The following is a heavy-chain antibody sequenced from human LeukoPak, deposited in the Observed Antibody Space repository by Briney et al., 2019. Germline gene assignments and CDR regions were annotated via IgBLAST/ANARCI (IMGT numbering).Heavy chain of an antibody. CDR1: GYTFTSYG. D-gene: IGHD3-9*01. Sequence: ASVKVSCKASGYTFTSYGISWVRQAPGQGLEWMGWISAYNGNTNYAQKFQGRVTMTTDTSTSTAYMELRSLRSDDTAVYYCVLSLTGYPGLDYWGQGTLVTVSS. V-gene: IGHV1-18*01. CDR2: ISAYNGNT. J-gene: IGHJ4*02. CDR3: VLSLTGYPGLDY.